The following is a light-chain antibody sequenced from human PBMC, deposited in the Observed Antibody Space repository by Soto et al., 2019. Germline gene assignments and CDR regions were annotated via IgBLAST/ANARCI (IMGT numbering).Light chain of an antibody. CDR2: AAS. J-gene: IGKJ1*01. Sequence: DIPMNQSPYSLSASVGDRATITCRASQSSSRYLNWYQQKPGKAPKLLIYAASSLQSGAPSRFSGSGSGTDFTLTISSLQPEDFATYYCQQSYSTPWTFGQGTKVEIK. CDR1: QSSSRY. CDR3: QQSYSTPWT. V-gene: IGKV1-39*01.